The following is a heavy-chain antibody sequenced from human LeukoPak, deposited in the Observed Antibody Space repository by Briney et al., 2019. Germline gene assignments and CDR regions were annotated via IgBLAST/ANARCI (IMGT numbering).Heavy chain of an antibody. V-gene: IGHV3-7*03. Sequence: GGSLRLSCAASGFTFSSYWMSWVRQAPGKGLEWVANIKQDGSEKYYVDSVKGRFTISRDNAKNSLYLQMNSLRAEDTAVYYCAKSKTRVATIPAFDYWGQGTLVTVSS. D-gene: IGHD5-12*01. CDR3: AKSKTRVATIPAFDY. J-gene: IGHJ4*02. CDR1: GFTFSSYW. CDR2: IKQDGSEK.